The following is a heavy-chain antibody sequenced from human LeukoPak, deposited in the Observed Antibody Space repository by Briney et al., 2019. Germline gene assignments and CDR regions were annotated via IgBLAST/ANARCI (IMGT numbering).Heavy chain of an antibody. CDR2: INAGNGNT. CDR3: TRGSGYDSSGYFPRSYWYFDL. Sequence: ASVKVSCKASGGTFSSYAISWVRQAPGQGLEWMGRINAGNGNTKYSQKFQGRVTITRDTSASTAYMELSSLRSEDTAVYYCTRGSGYDSSGYFPRSYWYFDLWGRGTLVTVSS. V-gene: IGHV1-3*01. D-gene: IGHD3-22*01. J-gene: IGHJ2*01. CDR1: GGTFSSYA.